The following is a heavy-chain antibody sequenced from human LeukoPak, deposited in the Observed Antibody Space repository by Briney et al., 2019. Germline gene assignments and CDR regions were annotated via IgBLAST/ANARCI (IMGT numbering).Heavy chain of an antibody. CDR3: ARATWEGWFDP. CDR1: GGSISRSSYY. CDR2: IYYSGTT. D-gene: IGHD1-26*01. J-gene: IGHJ5*02. Sequence: SETLSLTCTVSGGSISRSSYYWGGIRHPPGKGLEWIASIYYSGTTHYNPSLKSRVTISVDTSKNQFSLKLSSVTAADTAVYYCARATWEGWFDPWGQGTLVTVSS. V-gene: IGHV4-39*01.